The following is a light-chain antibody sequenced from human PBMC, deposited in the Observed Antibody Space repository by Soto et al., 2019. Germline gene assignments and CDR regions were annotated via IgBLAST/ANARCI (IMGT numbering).Light chain of an antibody. V-gene: IGLV2-14*01. CDR3: SSYTTSNTLLYV. J-gene: IGLJ1*01. CDR2: EVS. Sequence: SVLTPPDPVSGAPGESSTISCNCTSSSTAGYNYVSWYQQHPGKAPKLMIYEVSNRPSGVSNRFSGSQSGNTASLTISGLQAEDEANYYCSSYTTSNTLLYVLGTGT. CDR1: SSSTAGYNY.